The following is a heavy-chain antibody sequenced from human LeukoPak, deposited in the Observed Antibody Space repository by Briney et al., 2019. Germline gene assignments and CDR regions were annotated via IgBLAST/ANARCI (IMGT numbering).Heavy chain of an antibody. CDR2: ISGSGGST. CDR1: GFIFSSSA. CDR3: AKDTSGWYYFDY. Sequence: GGSLRLSCAVSGFIFSSSAMSWVRQAPGKGLEWVSAISGSGGSTYYADSVKGRFTISRDNSKNTLYLQMNSLRAEDTAVYYCAKDTSGWYYFDYWGQGTLVTVSS. J-gene: IGHJ4*02. D-gene: IGHD6-19*01. V-gene: IGHV3-23*01.